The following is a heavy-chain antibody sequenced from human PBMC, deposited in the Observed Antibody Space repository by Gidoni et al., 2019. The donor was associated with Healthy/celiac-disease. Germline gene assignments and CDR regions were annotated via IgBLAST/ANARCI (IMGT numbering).Heavy chain of an antibody. CDR2: IYWDDDK. D-gene: IGHD3-9*01. CDR1: GFSLSTSGVV. J-gene: IGHJ5*02. CDR3: ARDAKVTGYPNWFDP. V-gene: IGHV2-5*02. Sequence: QLTLKESGPTLVKPTQNLTLTCTFSGFSLSTSGVVVGWIRQPPGKALEWLALIYWDDDKRYSPSLKSRLTITKDTSKNQVVLTMTNMDPVDTATYYCARDAKVTGYPNWFDPWGQGTLVTVSS.